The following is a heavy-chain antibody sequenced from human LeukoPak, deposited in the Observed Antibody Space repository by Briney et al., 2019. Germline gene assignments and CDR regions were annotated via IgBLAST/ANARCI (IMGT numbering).Heavy chain of an antibody. V-gene: IGHV1-2*02. CDR2: INPNSGGT. Sequence: ASVKVSFKASGYTFTDYYMHWVRQAPGQGLEWMGWINPNSGGTSYAQKFQGRVTMTRDTSISTAHLELSNLRSDDTAVYFCAKSSFGNYREYYYYYGMDVWGQGTTVTVSS. CDR3: AKSSFGNYREYYYYYGMDV. D-gene: IGHD4-11*01. CDR1: GYTFTDYY. J-gene: IGHJ6*02.